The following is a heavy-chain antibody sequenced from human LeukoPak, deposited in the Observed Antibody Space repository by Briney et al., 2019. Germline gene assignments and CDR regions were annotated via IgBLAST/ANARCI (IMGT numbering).Heavy chain of an antibody. CDR2: ISSSSSYI. D-gene: IGHD3-22*01. CDR3: ARDAAYDSSGYYYGARSSYYYYGMDV. CDR1: GFTFSSYS. J-gene: IGHJ6*02. V-gene: IGHV3-21*01. Sequence: GGSLRLSCAASGFTFSSYSMNWVRQAPGKGLEWVSSISSSSSYIYYADSVKGRFTISRDNAKNSLCLQMNSLRAEDTAVYYCARDAAYDSSGYYYGARSSYYYYGMDVWGQGTTVTVSS.